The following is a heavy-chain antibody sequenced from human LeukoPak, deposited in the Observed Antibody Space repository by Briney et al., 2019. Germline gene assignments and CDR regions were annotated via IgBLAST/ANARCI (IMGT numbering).Heavy chain of an antibody. D-gene: IGHD1-26*01. J-gene: IGHJ4*02. CDR1: GFTFSTYR. CDR2: IKQDGSEK. Sequence: GSLRLSCAASGFTFSTYRMNWVRQAPGKGLEWVANIKQDGSEKYYADSVKGRFTISRDNAKNSLFLHLNSLRAEDTAVYYCARDTRTFDNWGQGTLVTVSS. CDR3: ARDTRTFDN. V-gene: IGHV3-7*01.